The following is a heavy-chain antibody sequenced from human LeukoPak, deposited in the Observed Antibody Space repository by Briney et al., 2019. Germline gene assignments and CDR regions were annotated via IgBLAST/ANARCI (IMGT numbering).Heavy chain of an antibody. CDR3: TATMVRGAPDY. Sequence: GGSLRLSCAASGFTFSNAWMSWVRQAPGKGLEWVGRIKSKTDGGTTDYAAPVKGRFTISRDDSKNTLYLQMNSPKTEDTAVYYCTATMVRGAPDYWGQGTLVTVSS. CDR2: IKSKTDGGTT. CDR1: GFTFSNAW. J-gene: IGHJ4*02. V-gene: IGHV3-15*01. D-gene: IGHD3-10*01.